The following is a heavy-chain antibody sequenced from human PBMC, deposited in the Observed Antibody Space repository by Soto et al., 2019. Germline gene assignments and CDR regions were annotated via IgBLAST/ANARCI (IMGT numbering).Heavy chain of an antibody. CDR2: ISYDGSNK. D-gene: IGHD6-13*01. J-gene: IGHJ5*02. CDR1: GFTFSSYG. V-gene: IGHV3-30*18. Sequence: GSLRLSCAASGFTFSSYGMHWVRQAPGKGLEWVAVISYDGSNKYYADFVKGRSTISRDNSKNTPYLQMNSLRAEDTAMYYCAKDLMDWDSSFNWFDPWGQGTLVTVSS. CDR3: AKDLMDWDSSFNWFDP.